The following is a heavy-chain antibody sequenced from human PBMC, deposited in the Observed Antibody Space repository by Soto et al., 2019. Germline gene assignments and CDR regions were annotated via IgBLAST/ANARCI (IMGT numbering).Heavy chain of an antibody. CDR3: ARVKMYSSSWYNGFDP. Sequence: SETLSLTCTVSGGSISSGVYYWSWIRQHPGKGLEWIGYIYYSGSTYYNPSLKSRVTISVDTSKNQFSLKLSSVTAADTAVYYCARVKMYSSSWYNGFDPWGRGTLVTVSS. V-gene: IGHV4-31*03. J-gene: IGHJ5*02. D-gene: IGHD6-13*01. CDR2: IYYSGST. CDR1: GGSISSGVYY.